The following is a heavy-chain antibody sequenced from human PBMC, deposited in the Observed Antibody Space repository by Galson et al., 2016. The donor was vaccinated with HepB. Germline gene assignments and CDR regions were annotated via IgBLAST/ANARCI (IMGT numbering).Heavy chain of an antibody. CDR1: GFTVSNHY. D-gene: IGHD3-10*01. Sequence: SLRLSCAVSGFTVSNHYISWVRQAPGKGLEWVSIINADGTTDYRDSVKGRFTISRDNSKNTVYLQMNSLRGEDTAIYYCARTRRGSGWQYYYGLDVWGQGTTVTVSS. CDR2: INADGTT. CDR3: ARTRRGSGWQYYYGLDV. J-gene: IGHJ6*02. V-gene: IGHV3-66*01.